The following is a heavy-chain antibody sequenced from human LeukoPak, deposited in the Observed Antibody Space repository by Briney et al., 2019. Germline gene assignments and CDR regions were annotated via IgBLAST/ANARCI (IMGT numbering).Heavy chain of an antibody. Sequence: SVKVSCKASGGTFISYAISWVRQAPGQGLEWMGGIIPIFGTANYAQKFQGRVTITADESTSTAYMELSSLRSEDTAVYYCAREVQDYYDSSGYYDYWGQGTLVTVSS. V-gene: IGHV1-69*13. D-gene: IGHD3-22*01. CDR3: AREVQDYYDSSGYYDY. CDR2: IIPIFGTA. CDR1: GGTFISYA. J-gene: IGHJ4*02.